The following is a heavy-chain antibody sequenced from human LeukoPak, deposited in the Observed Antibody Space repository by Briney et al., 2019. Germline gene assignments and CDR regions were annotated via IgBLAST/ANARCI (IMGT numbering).Heavy chain of an antibody. D-gene: IGHD4-17*01. V-gene: IGHV1-2*02. CDR1: GYSFTGYY. CDR3: ARDLIYGDYPYYYYGMDV. J-gene: IGHJ6*02. CDR2: INPNSGGT. Sequence: ASVKVSCKASGYSFTGYYMHWVRQAPGQGLEWMGCINPNSGGTDYAQKLQGRVTMTTDTSTSTAYMELRSLRSDDTAVYYCARDLIYGDYPYYYYGMDVWGQGTTVTVSS.